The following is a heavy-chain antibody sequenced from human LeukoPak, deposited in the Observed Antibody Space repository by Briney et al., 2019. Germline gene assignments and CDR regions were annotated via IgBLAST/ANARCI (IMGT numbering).Heavy chain of an antibody. Sequence: GGSLRLSCAASGFTFSSDAMSWVRQAPGKGLEWVSAISESGSGTYYADSVKGRFTISRDNSKDTLSLQMNSLRAEDTAVYYCARDVRVFQMVYYFDYWGQGTLVTVSS. CDR3: ARDVRVFQMVYYFDY. CDR2: ISESGSGT. CDR1: GFTFSSDA. V-gene: IGHV3-23*01. J-gene: IGHJ4*02. D-gene: IGHD2-8*01.